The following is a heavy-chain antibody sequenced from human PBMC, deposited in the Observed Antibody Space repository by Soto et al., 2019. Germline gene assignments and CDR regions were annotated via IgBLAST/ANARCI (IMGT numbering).Heavy chain of an antibody. J-gene: IGHJ4*01. D-gene: IGHD3-9*01. Sequence: QLQLQESGPGLVKPSETLSLTCSVSDDSINSDKYYWGWIRQPPGKGLEWIGSIYYRGNAYYNPSLQTRVTISQDKSMRQFSLKLNSVTAADSAVYFCARLEGLATISYYFDFWGPGALVTVSS. CDR3: ARLEGLATISYYFDF. CDR2: IYYRGNA. CDR1: DDSINSDKYY. V-gene: IGHV4-39*01.